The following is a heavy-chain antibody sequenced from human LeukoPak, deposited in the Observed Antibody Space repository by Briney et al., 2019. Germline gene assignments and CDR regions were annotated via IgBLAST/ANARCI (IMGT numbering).Heavy chain of an antibody. CDR2: IYYSGST. Sequence: SETLSLTCTVSGGSISSYYWSWIRQPPGKGLEWIGYIYYSGSTNYNPSLKSRVTISVDTSKNQFSLKLSSVTAADTAVYYCAREAIFGVVIIYWYFDLWGRGTLVTVSS. CDR3: AREAIFGVVIIYWYFDL. CDR1: GGSISSYY. D-gene: IGHD3-3*01. J-gene: IGHJ2*01. V-gene: IGHV4-59*12.